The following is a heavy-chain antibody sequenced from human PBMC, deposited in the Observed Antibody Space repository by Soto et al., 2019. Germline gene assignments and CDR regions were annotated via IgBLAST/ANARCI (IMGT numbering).Heavy chain of an antibody. CDR3: ATLPVAETEYYGLDI. CDR2: MNPNSGNT. V-gene: IGHV1-8*01. D-gene: IGHD6-19*01. CDR1: GYTFTSFD. Sequence: ASVKVSCKASGYTFTSFDINCVRQTTGQGLEWMGWMNPNSGNTDYAQKFQGRVTMTRNTSISTAYMELSSLRSEDTAVYYCATLPVAETEYYGLDIWGQGTTVTVSS. J-gene: IGHJ6*02.